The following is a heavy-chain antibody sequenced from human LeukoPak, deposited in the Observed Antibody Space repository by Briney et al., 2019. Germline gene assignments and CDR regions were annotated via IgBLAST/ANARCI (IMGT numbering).Heavy chain of an antibody. CDR1: GYSFTYNW. V-gene: IGHV5-51*01. CDR3: ARSLGYFYGYQYYFDY. Sequence: GESLKISCKGSGYSFTYNWIAWVRQMPGKGLEWMGIIYPGDSDTRYSPSFQGQVTISVDKSISTAYLQWSSLKASDTAMYYCARSLGYFYGYQYYFDYWGQGTLVTVSS. CDR2: IYPGDSDT. D-gene: IGHD5-18*01. J-gene: IGHJ4*02.